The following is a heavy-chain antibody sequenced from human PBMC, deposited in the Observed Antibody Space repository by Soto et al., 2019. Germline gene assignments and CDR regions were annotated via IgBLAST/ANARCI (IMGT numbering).Heavy chain of an antibody. J-gene: IGHJ3*02. CDR2: INPNSGGT. CDR1: GYTFTGYY. V-gene: IGHV1-2*04. CDR3: AREAYSGSTRGAFDI. D-gene: IGHD1-26*01. Sequence: EASVKVSCKASGYTFTGYYMHWVRQAPGQGLEWMGWINPNSGGTNYAQKFQGWVTMTRDTSISTAYMELSRLRSDDTAVYYCAREAYSGSTRGAFDIWGQGTMVTVSS.